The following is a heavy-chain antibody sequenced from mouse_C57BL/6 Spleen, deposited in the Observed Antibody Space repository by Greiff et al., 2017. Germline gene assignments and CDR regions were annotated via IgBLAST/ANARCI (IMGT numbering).Heavy chain of an antibody. V-gene: IGHV5-9*01. D-gene: IGHD1-1*01. CDR2: ISGGGGNT. CDR3: ARHPSSYYYGSSYVGYFDV. J-gene: IGHJ1*03. CDR1: GFTFSSYT. Sequence: EVKVVESGGGLVKPGGSLKLSCAASGFTFSSYTMSWVRQTPEKRLEWVATISGGGGNTYYPDSVKGRFTISRDNAKNTLYLQMSSLRSEDTALYYCARHPSSYYYGSSYVGYFDVWGTGTTVTVSS.